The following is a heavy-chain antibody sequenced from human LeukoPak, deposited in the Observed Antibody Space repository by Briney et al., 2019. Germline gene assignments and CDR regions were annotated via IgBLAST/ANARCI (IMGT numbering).Heavy chain of an antibody. Sequence: ASVKVSCKASGYTFTGYYMHWVRQAPGQGLEWMGWINPNSGGTNYAQKFQGRVTMTRDTSISTAYMELSRLRSDDTAVYYCARLPWEICGGDCYSDYWGQGTLVTVSS. J-gene: IGHJ4*02. CDR2: INPNSGGT. D-gene: IGHD2-21*02. CDR3: ARLPWEICGGDCYSDY. CDR1: GYTFTGYY. V-gene: IGHV1-2*02.